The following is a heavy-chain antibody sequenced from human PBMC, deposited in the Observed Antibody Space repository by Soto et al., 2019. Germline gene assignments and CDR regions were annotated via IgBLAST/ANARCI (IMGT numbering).Heavy chain of an antibody. D-gene: IGHD3-16*02. V-gene: IGHV3-7*03. CDR2: IKQDGSEK. CDR3: TRSPPYDYVWGSYRYYFDY. CDR1: GFTFSNFW. Sequence: LRLSCAASGFTFSNFWMSWVRQAPGRGLEWVASIKQDGSEKYYVESVKGRFTISRDNAKNSLFLQMNSLRAEDTAVYYCTRSPPYDYVWGSYRYYFDYWGQGTQVTVSS. J-gene: IGHJ4*02.